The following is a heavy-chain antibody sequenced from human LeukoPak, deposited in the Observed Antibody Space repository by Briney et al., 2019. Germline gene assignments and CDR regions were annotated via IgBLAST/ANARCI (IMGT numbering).Heavy chain of an antibody. CDR1: DDSFSSHS. D-gene: IGHD4-17*01. V-gene: IGHV4-59*11. CDR2: ISYSGST. Sequence: PSETLSLTCTVSDDSFSSHSWTWIRQPPGKGLEWIGYISYSGSTNYNPSLKSRVTISVDTSKNQFSLKLSSVTAADTAVYFCARDPTTVTKGFDIWGQGTLVTVSS. J-gene: IGHJ3*02. CDR3: ARDPTTVTKGFDI.